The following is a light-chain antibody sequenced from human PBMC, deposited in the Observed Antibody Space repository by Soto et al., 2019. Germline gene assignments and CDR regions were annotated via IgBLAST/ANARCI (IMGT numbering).Light chain of an antibody. J-gene: IGKJ5*01. CDR2: AAS. CDR3: QQRYSTPIT. Sequence: IQMTQYPSSLSSSVGDRVTITCRASQSISSYLNWYQQKPGKAPKLLIYAASSLQSGVPSRFSGSVSGTDGTITISSLKPEDGTTYYGQQRYSTPITFGQGTRLEIK. V-gene: IGKV1-39*01. CDR1: QSISSY.